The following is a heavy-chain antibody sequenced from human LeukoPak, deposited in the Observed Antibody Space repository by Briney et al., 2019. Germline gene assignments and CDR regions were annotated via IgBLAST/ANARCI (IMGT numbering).Heavy chain of an antibody. CDR1: GFTFGDYA. V-gene: IGHV3-49*04. CDR3: TRGASPDV. J-gene: IGHJ6*04. CDR2: IRSKAYGGTT. Sequence: GGSLRLSCTASGFTFGDYAMSWVRQAPGKGLEWVSFIRSKAYGGTTEYAASVKGRFTISRDDSKSIAYLQMNSLKTEDTAVYYCTRGASPDVWGKGTTVTISS.